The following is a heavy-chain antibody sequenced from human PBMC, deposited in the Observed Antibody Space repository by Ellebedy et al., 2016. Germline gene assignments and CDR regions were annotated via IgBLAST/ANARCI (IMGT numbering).Heavy chain of an antibody. CDR1: GFTFGDYT. Sequence: GGSLRLXCAASGFTFGDYTMHWVRQAPGKGLEWVSLISWDGVSTYYADSVKGRFTISKDNRKNSLYLQMNSLRAEDTALYYCAKDRYDFWSGYYLTDYWGQGTLVTVSS. V-gene: IGHV3-43*01. CDR2: ISWDGVST. CDR3: AKDRYDFWSGYYLTDY. J-gene: IGHJ4*02. D-gene: IGHD3-3*01.